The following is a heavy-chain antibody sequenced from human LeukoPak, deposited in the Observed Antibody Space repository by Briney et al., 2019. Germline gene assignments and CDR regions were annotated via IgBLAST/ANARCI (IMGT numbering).Heavy chain of an antibody. D-gene: IGHD5-12*01. J-gene: IGHJ4*02. CDR1: GGSMSTTIYF. Sequence: PSETLSLTCTVSGGSMSTTIYFWGWIRQPPGKGLEWMGSTYYSGSTYDNPSLKSRVTISIDRSKNQFSLKLTSVTAADTAVYYCGRQSYDYGVDFWGQGTLVTVSS. CDR3: GRQSYDYGVDF. CDR2: TYYSGST. V-gene: IGHV4-39*01.